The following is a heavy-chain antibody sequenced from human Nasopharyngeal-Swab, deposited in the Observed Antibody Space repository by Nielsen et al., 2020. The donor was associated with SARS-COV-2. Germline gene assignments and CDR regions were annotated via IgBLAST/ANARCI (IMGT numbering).Heavy chain of an antibody. V-gene: IGHV3-23*01. D-gene: IGHD3-22*01. CDR1: GFTFSSYA. J-gene: IGHJ4*02. CDR3: ARYDDYYDSSGYAY. CDR2: ISGSGGST. Sequence: GESLKISCAASGFTFSSYAMSWVRQAPGKGLEWGSVISGSGGSTYYADSVKGRFTISRDNSKNTLYLQMNSLRAEDTAVYYCARYDDYYDSSGYAYWGQGTLVTVSS.